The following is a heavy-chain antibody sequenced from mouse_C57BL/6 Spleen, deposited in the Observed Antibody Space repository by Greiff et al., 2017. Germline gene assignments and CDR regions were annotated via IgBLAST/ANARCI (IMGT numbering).Heavy chain of an antibody. Sequence: QVQLKQPGPELVKPGASVKISCKASGYAFSSSWMNWVKQRPGKGLEWIGRIYPGDGDTNYNGKFKGKATLTADKSSSTAYMQLSSLTSEDSAVYFCARRIYDYGFFAYWGQGTLVTVSA. V-gene: IGHV1-82*01. CDR2: IYPGDGDT. CDR1: GYAFSSSW. D-gene: IGHD2-4*01. CDR3: ARRIYDYGFFAY. J-gene: IGHJ3*01.